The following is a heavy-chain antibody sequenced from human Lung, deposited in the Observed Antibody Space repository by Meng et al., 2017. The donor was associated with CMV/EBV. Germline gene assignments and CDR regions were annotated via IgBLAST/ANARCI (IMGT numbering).Heavy chain of an antibody. D-gene: IGHD3-3*01. CDR3: AREGTGYDFWRGYRNDALNL. CDR2: IDSEGRTT. V-gene: IGHV3-74*01. CDR1: GFTFSSYW. J-gene: IGHJ3*01. Sequence: GESXKISCAASGFTFSSYWMHWVRQASGKGPVWVSRIDSEGRTTSYADSVKGRFTISRDNAKNTLYLQMNSLRPEDTALYYCAREGTGYDFWRGYRNDALNLWGQGXMVTVSS.